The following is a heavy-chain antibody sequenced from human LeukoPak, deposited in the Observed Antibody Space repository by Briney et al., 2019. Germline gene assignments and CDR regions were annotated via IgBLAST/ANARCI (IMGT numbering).Heavy chain of an antibody. V-gene: IGHV4-30-4*01. CDR1: GDSINSGDYY. Sequence: SETLSVTCTVSGDSINSGDYYWSWIRQSPGKGLEWIGYFRYSGSNYDNPSLKSRVRISVDTSRDQFSLKVTSVTAADTAVYYCARDSSKSTWFDTWGQGTLVSVSS. CDR3: ARDSSKSTWFDT. D-gene: IGHD2-2*01. CDR2: FRYSGSN. J-gene: IGHJ5*02.